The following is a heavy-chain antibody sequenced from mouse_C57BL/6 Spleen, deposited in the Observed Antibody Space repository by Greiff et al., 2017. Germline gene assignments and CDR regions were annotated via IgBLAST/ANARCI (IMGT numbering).Heavy chain of an antibody. D-gene: IGHD4-1*01. V-gene: IGHV7-3*01. CDR3: ARSLIWENYAMDC. CDR2: IRNKANGYTT. J-gene: IGHJ4*01. CDR1: GFTFTDYY. Sequence: EVQLVESGGGLVQPGGSLSLSCAASGFTFTDYYMSWVRQPPGKALEWLGFIRNKANGYTTEYSASVKGRFTISRDNSQSILYLQINALRAEDSATYYCARSLIWENYAMDCWGQGTSVTVSS.